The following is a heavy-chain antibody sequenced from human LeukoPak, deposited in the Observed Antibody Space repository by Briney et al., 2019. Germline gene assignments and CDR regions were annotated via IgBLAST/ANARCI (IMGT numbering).Heavy chain of an antibody. CDR1: GFSISSYY. V-gene: IGHV4-59*01. Sequence: RPSQTLSLTCTVSGFSISSYYWSWIRQPPGKGLEWIGYINYSGSTNYNPSLKSRVTISVDTSKNQFSLKLSSVTAADTAVYYCARANVDTASVPLDWGQGTLVTVSS. J-gene: IGHJ4*02. D-gene: IGHD5-18*01. CDR2: INYSGST. CDR3: ARANVDTASVPLD.